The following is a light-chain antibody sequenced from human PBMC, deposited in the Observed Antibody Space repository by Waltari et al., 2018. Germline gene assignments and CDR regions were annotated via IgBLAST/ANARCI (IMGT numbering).Light chain of an antibody. CDR2: AAS. V-gene: IGKV1-39*01. CDR3: QASYTTPYS. Sequence: DLQMTQSPSSLSASVGDRVTISCRASKNIRRYLSWYQQKPGIAPRLVIYAASTLQSVVPSRFSGSGSGTNFTLTITSLQAEDFAAYFCQASYTTPYSFGQGTKVEIK. CDR1: KNIRRY. J-gene: IGKJ2*03.